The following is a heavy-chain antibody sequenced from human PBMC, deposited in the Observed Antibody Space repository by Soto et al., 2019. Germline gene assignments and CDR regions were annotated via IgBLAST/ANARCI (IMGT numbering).Heavy chain of an antibody. V-gene: IGHV1-69*01. CDR1: GGTFSSYA. J-gene: IGHJ1*01. Sequence: QVQLVQSGAEVKKPGSSVKVSCKASGGTFSSYAISWVRQAPGQGLEWMGGIIPIFDTANYAQKFQGRVTITADESTSTAYMELSSLRSEDTAVYYCARPSRYYYGSGSEYFQHWGQGTLVTVSS. D-gene: IGHD3-10*01. CDR2: IIPIFDTA. CDR3: ARPSRYYYGSGSEYFQH.